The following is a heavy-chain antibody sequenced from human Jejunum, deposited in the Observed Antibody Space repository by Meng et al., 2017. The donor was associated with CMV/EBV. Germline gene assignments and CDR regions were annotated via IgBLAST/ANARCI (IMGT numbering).Heavy chain of an antibody. J-gene: IGHJ4*02. V-gene: IGHV3-30*02. D-gene: IGHD2-15*01. CDR3: AKDDPGVAN. Sequence: SCVASGFSRSTHGRRWVRKTQGKELEWVAFIRTDESDEINVAAVKGRLSTSRDSSKTALYPEMNNLRRKGTTVYYGAKDDPGVANWGQGTLVTVSS. CDR1: GFSRSTHG. CDR2: IRTDESDE.